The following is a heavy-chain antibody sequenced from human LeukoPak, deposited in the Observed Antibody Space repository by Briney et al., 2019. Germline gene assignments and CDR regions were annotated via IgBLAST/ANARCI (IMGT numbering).Heavy chain of an antibody. CDR3: ARGLTIFGVVNDGFDI. CDR1: GFTFSSYW. D-gene: IGHD3-3*01. V-gene: IGHV3-74*01. J-gene: IGHJ3*02. CDR2: IDTDGSST. Sequence: PGGSLRLSCAASGFTFSSYWMNWVRQAPGKGLVWVSRIDTDGSSTTYADSMKGRFTISRDNAKNTLYLQMNTLRAEDTAVYYCARGLTIFGVVNDGFDIWGQGTKVTVSS.